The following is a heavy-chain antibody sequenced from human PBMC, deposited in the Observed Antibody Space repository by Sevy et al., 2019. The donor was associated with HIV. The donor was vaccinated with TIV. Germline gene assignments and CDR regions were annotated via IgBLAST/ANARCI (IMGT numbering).Heavy chain of an antibody. J-gene: IGHJ4*01. CDR2: IYYSGNT. CDR1: GGSISTYY. V-gene: IGHV4-59*01. Sequence: SETLSLTCTVSGGSISTYYWSWIRQPPGKGLEWIGHIYYSGNTNYNPSLKSRVTISLDTSKNQFSLNLNSVTAADTAVYYCARAPAGGWAVWGHGTLVTVSS. D-gene: IGHD6-19*01. CDR3: ARAPAGGWAV.